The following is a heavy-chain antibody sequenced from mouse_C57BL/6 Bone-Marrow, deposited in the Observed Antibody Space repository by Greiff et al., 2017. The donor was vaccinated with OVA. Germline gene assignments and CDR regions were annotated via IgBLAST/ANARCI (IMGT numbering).Heavy chain of an antibody. Sequence: EVKLQESGGGLVKPGGSLKLSCAASGFTFSDYGMHWVRQAPEKGLEWVAYISSGSSTIYYADTVKGRFTISRDNAKNTLFLQMTSLRSEDTAMYYCARKRLTFFDYWGQGTTLTVSS. V-gene: IGHV5-17*01. J-gene: IGHJ2*01. CDR3: ARKRLTFFDY. CDR2: ISSGSSTI. CDR1: GFTFSDYG. D-gene: IGHD2-2*01.